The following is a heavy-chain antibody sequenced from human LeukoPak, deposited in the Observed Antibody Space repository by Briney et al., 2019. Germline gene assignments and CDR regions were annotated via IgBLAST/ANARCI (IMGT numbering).Heavy chain of an antibody. D-gene: IGHD4-17*01. CDR3: ARHQVDYGDSTYYFDY. Sequence: PGGSLRLSRAASGFTFSSYSMNWVRQAPGKGLEWVSSISSSSSYIYYADSVKGRFTISRDNAKNSLYLQMNSLRAEDTAVYYCARHQVDYGDSTYYFDYWGQGTLVTVSS. CDR2: ISSSSSYI. J-gene: IGHJ4*02. CDR1: GFTFSSYS. V-gene: IGHV3-21*01.